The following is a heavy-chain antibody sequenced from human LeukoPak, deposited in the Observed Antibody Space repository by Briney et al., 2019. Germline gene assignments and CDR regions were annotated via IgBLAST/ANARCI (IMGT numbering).Heavy chain of an antibody. D-gene: IGHD3-9*01. CDR1: GFTFSSYW. J-gene: IGHJ3*01. V-gene: IGHV3-23*01. CDR2: IGGGGSDT. CDR3: TKDVFHWAFDV. Sequence: GGSLRLSCAASGFTFSSYWMGWVRQAPGKGLEWVAAIGGGGSDTKYTDSVQGRFTLSRDISRNTLVLQMDSLRAEDTAVYFCTKDVFHWAFDVWGPGTLVTVSS.